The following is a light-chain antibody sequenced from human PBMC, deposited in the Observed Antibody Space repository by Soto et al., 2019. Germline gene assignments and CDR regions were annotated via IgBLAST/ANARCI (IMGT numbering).Light chain of an antibody. V-gene: IGLV2-14*01. CDR3: SSYTSSSTLV. CDR2: EVS. CDR1: SSDIGGYNY. Sequence: QSALTHPASVSGSPGQSITISCTGTSSDIGGYNYVSWYQQHPGKAPKLMIYEVSNRPSGVSNRFSGSKSGNTASLTISGLQAEDEADYHCSSYTSSSTLVFGGGTKLTV. J-gene: IGLJ2*01.